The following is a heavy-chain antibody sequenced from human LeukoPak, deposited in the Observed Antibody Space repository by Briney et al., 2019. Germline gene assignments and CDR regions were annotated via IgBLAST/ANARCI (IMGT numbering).Heavy chain of an antibody. D-gene: IGHD2-21*01. CDR1: GGSIRSDAYY. CDR3: ARGLAY. CDR2: TYYSGST. J-gene: IGHJ4*02. Sequence: PSETLSLTCTVSGGSIRSDAYYWSWIRQHPGKGLEWIGNTYYSGSTYYNPSLKSRVTISVDTSKNQFSLKLSSVTAADTAVYYCARGLAYWGQGTLVTVSS. V-gene: IGHV4-31*03.